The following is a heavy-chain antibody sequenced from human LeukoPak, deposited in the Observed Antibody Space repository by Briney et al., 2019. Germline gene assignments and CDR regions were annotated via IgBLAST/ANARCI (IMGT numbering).Heavy chain of an antibody. Sequence: ASVKVSCKASGFTFGSYAISWVRQAPGQGLEWMGRIIPILGIANYAQKFQGRVTITADKSTSTAYMELSSLRSEDTAVYYCARDRATVVTTIDYWGQGTLVTVSS. V-gene: IGHV1-69*04. CDR2: IIPILGIA. CDR1: GFTFGSYA. D-gene: IGHD4-23*01. CDR3: ARDRATVVTTIDY. J-gene: IGHJ4*02.